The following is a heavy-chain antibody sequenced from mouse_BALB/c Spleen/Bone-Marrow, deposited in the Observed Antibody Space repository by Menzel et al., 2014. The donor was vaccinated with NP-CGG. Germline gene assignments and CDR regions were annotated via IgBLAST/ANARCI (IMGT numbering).Heavy chain of an antibody. V-gene: IGHV1-18*01. Sequence: VQLQQPGPELVKPGASVKISCKTSGYTSTEYTMHWVKQSHVKSLEWIGGINPNNGGTSYNQKFKDKATWTVDKSSSTAYMELRSLTSEDSAVYYCARGWLLRHYVGYWGQGTTLTVSS. CDR3: ARGWLLRHYVGY. D-gene: IGHD2-3*01. CDR1: GYTSTEYT. J-gene: IGHJ2*01. CDR2: INPNNGGT.